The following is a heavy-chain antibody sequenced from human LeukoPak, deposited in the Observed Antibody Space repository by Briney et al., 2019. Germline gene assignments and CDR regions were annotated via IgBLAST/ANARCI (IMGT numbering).Heavy chain of an antibody. Sequence: GESLKISCKGSGYSFTSYWIGWVRQMPGKGLEWMGIIYPGDSDTRYSPSFQGQVTISADKSISAAYLQWSSLKASDTAMYYCARLPTVTTYYYGMDVWGQGTTVTVSS. D-gene: IGHD4-11*01. V-gene: IGHV5-51*01. J-gene: IGHJ6*02. CDR3: ARLPTVTTYYYGMDV. CDR1: GYSFTSYW. CDR2: IYPGDSDT.